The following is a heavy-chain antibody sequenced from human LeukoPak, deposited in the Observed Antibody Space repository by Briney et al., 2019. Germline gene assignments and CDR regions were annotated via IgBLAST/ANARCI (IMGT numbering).Heavy chain of an antibody. CDR2: ISAYNGNT. V-gene: IGHV1-18*01. J-gene: IGHJ6*03. CDR1: GYTFTSYG. D-gene: IGHD2-15*01. CDR3: ARRVVQWSYYHYMDV. Sequence: ASVKVSCKASGYTFTSYGISWVRQAPGQGLEWMGWISAYNGNTNYAQKLQGRVTMTTDTSTSTAYMELRSLRSDDTAVYYCARRVVQWSYYHYMDVWGKGTTVTISS.